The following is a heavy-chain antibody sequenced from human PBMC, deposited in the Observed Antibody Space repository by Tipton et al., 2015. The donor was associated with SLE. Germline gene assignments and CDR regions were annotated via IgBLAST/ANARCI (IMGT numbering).Heavy chain of an antibody. J-gene: IGHJ6*02. V-gene: IGHV4-31*03. D-gene: IGHD3-3*01. Sequence: TLSLTCTVSGGSISSGGYYWSWIRQHPGKGLEWIGYIYYSANTYYNPSLKSRVTISVDTSKNQFSLKLSSVTAADTAVYYCAKRNDFWSGYYGYYYGMDVWGQGTTVTVSS. CDR2: IYYSANT. CDR3: AKRNDFWSGYYGYYYGMDV. CDR1: GGSISSGGYY.